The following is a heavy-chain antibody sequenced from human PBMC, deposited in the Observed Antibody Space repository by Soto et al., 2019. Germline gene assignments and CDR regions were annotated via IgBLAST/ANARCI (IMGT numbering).Heavy chain of an antibody. J-gene: IGHJ4*02. CDR3: AKTSTYDYFWGDYRYFFDS. Sequence: EVQLLESGGGLVQPGGSLRLSCAASGFPFNTHGMTWVRQVPGKGLEWVSGISGGGDRTQYADAVKGRFTISRDNSKNTLDPQMTSLRAEDTTIYYCAKTSTYDYFWGDYRYFFDSWGQGTVVTVSS. D-gene: IGHD3-16*02. V-gene: IGHV3-23*01. CDR2: ISGGGDRT. CDR1: GFPFNTHG.